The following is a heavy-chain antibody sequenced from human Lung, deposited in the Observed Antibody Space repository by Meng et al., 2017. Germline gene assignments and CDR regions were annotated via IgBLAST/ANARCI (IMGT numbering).Heavy chain of an antibody. J-gene: IGHJ4*02. CDR1: GGSFSDYY. CDR3: ARGPTTMAHDFDY. CDR2: INHSGST. Sequence: VQLQQWGAGLCNPSETLSLPCVVSGGSFSDYYWSWIRQPPGKGLEWIGEINHSGSTNYNPSLESRATISVDTSQNNLSLKLSSVTAADSAVYYCARGPTTMAHDFDYWGQGTLVTVSS. V-gene: IGHV4-34*01. D-gene: IGHD4-11*01.